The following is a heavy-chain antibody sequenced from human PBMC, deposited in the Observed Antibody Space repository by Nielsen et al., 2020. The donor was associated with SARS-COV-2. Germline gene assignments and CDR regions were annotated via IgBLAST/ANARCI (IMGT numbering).Heavy chain of an antibody. CDR1: GGSISSSSYY. V-gene: IGHV4-39*01. Sequence: GSLRLSCTVSGGSISSSSYYWGWLRQPPGKGLEWIGSIYYSGSTYYNPSLKSRVTISVDTSKNQFSLKLSSVTAADTAVYYCARLHLAAANFDYWGQGTLVTVSS. J-gene: IGHJ4*02. D-gene: IGHD6-13*01. CDR2: IYYSGST. CDR3: ARLHLAAANFDY.